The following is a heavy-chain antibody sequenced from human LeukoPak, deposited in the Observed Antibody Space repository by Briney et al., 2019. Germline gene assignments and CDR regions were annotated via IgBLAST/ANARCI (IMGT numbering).Heavy chain of an antibody. D-gene: IGHD1-26*01. CDR1: GFTFSSYA. J-gene: IGHJ4*02. CDR3: AKSIVGILRGNFDY. V-gene: IGHV3-23*01. CDR2: IRDSGGTT. Sequence: GGSLRLTCAVSGFTFSSYAMSWVRQAPGKGLEWISGIRDSGGTTYYADSVKGRFTISRDNSKNTLYLQMNSLRADDTAVYYCAKSIVGILRGNFDYWGQGTLVTVSS.